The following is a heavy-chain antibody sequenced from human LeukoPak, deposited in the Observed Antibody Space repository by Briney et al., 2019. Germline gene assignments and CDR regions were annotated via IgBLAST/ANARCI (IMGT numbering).Heavy chain of an antibody. Sequence: PSETLSLTCTVSGGSISSYYWSWIRQPPGKGLEWIGYIYYSGSTNYNPSLKSRVTISVDTSKNQFSLKLSSVTAADTAVYYCARDFYGSGSLWGQGTLVTVSS. V-gene: IGHV4-59*01. CDR3: ARDFYGSGSL. D-gene: IGHD3-10*01. CDR1: GGSISSYY. J-gene: IGHJ4*02. CDR2: IYYSGST.